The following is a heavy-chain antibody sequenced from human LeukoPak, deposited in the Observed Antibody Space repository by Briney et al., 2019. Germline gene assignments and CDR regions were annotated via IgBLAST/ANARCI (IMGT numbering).Heavy chain of an antibody. Sequence: ASVKVSCKASGYTFTGYYMHWVRQPPGQGLEWMGWINPNSGGTNYAQKFQGRVTMTRDTSISTAYMELSRLRSDDTAVYYCARDLVMITFGGVTPTFDIWGQGTMVTVSS. D-gene: IGHD3-16*01. CDR1: GYTFTGYY. CDR2: INPNSGGT. J-gene: IGHJ3*02. CDR3: ARDLVMITFGGVTPTFDI. V-gene: IGHV1-2*02.